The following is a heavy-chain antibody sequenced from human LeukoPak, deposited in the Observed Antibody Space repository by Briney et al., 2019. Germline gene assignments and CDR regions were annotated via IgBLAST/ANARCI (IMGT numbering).Heavy chain of an antibody. CDR1: GFTFSSYA. V-gene: IGHV3-23*01. CDR3: ANSRGHGSGNL. CDR2: ISGSGGST. D-gene: IGHD3-10*01. J-gene: IGHJ5*02. Sequence: GGSLRLSCAASGFTFSSYAMSWVRQAPGKGLEWVSAISGSGGSTYYADSVKGRFTISRDNSKNTLYLQMNSLRAEDTAVYYCANSRGHGSGNLWGQGTLVTVSS.